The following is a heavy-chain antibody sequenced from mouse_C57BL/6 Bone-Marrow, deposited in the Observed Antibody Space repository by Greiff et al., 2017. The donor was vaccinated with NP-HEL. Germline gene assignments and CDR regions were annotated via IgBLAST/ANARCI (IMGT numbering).Heavy chain of an antibody. CDR1: GFTFSSYA. J-gene: IGHJ1*03. CDR3: ARDLYYYGSRRNWYFDV. D-gene: IGHD1-1*01. CDR2: ISDGGSYT. V-gene: IGHV5-4*01. Sequence: EVHLVESGGGLVKPGGSLKLSCAASGFTFSSYAMSWVRQTPEKRLEWVATISDGGSYTYYPDNVKGRFTISRDNAKNNLYLQMSHLKSEDTAMYYCARDLYYYGSRRNWYFDVWGTGTTVTVSS.